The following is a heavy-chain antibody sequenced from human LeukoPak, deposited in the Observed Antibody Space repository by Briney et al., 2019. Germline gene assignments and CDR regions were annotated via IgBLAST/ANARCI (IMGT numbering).Heavy chain of an antibody. CDR1: GFTFSSYG. CDR2: IWYDGSNK. J-gene: IGHJ4*02. Sequence: GGSLRLSCAASGFTFSSYGMHWVRQAPGKGLEWVAVIWYDGSNKYYADSVKGRFTISRDNSKNTLYLQMNSLRAEDTAVYYCARDPRYSGSSADYWGQGTLVTVSS. CDR3: ARDPRYSGSSADY. D-gene: IGHD1-26*01. V-gene: IGHV3-33*01.